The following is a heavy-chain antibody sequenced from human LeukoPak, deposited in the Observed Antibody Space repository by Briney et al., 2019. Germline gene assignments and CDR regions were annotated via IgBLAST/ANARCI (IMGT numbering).Heavy chain of an antibody. CDR2: ISHSGST. J-gene: IGHJ3*02. D-gene: IGHD4-23*01. CDR3: ARYTGNGGNYNDAFDI. Sequence: SETLSLTCTASGYTISSYYIWWLSRQPPGKVEGRGGSISHSGSTYYNPSFQGRVTITVDTSMNQVSLKLSSVTAADTAVYYCARYTGNGGNYNDAFDIWGQGTMVTVSS. CDR1: GYTISSYYI. V-gene: IGHV4-38-2*02.